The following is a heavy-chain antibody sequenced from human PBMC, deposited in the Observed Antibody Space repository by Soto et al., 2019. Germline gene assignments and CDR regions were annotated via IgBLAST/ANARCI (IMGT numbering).Heavy chain of an antibody. J-gene: IGHJ4*02. CDR2: IYYSGST. Sequence: PSETPSLTCTVSGGSICSGDYYWSWIHQPPGKGLEWIGYIYYSGSTYYNPSLKSRVTISVDTSKNQFSLKLSSVTAADTAVYYCARGQNYYDSRTTDYWGQGTLVTVSS. CDR3: ARGQNYYDSRTTDY. CDR1: GGSICSGDYY. D-gene: IGHD3-22*01. V-gene: IGHV4-30-4*01.